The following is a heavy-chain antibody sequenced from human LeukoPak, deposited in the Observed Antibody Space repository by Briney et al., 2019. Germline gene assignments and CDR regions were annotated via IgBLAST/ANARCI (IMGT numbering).Heavy chain of an antibody. Sequence: GGSLRLSCAASGFTVSSNYVSWVRQAPGKGLEWVSAISGSGGSTYYADSVKGRFTISRDNSKNTLYLQMNSLRAEDTAVYYCAKEDGGYSSGSPWFDPWGQGTLVTVSS. V-gene: IGHV3-23*01. CDR3: AKEDGGYSSGSPWFDP. J-gene: IGHJ5*02. CDR1: GFTVSSNY. D-gene: IGHD6-19*01. CDR2: ISGSGGST.